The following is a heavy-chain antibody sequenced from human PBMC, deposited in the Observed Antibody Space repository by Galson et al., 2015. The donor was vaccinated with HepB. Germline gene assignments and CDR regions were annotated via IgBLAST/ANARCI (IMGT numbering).Heavy chain of an antibody. J-gene: IGHJ4*02. Sequence: SLRLSCAASGFTFSSYGMHWVRQAPGKGLEWVAFIRYDGSNKYYADSVKGRFTISRDNSKNTLYLQMNSLRAEDTAVYYCAKGERKWDPSLALDYWGQGTLVTVSS. D-gene: IGHD1-26*01. CDR2: IRYDGSNK. CDR1: GFTFSSYG. CDR3: AKGERKWDPSLALDY. V-gene: IGHV3-30*02.